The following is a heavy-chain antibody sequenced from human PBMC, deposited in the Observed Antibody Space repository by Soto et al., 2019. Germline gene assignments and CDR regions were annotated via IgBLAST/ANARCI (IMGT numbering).Heavy chain of an antibody. CDR3: ARDEYGSGSTLIYFDY. Sequence: GASVKVSCKASGGTFSSYTISWVRQAPGQGLEWMGRIIPILGIANYAQKFQGRVTITADESTSTAYMELSSLRSEDTAVYYCARDEYGSGSTLIYFDYWGQGTLVTVSS. V-gene: IGHV1-69*04. J-gene: IGHJ4*02. D-gene: IGHD3-10*01. CDR2: IIPILGIA. CDR1: GGTFSSYT.